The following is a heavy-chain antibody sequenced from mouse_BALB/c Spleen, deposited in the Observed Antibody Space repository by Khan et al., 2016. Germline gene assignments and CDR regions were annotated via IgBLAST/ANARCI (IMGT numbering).Heavy chain of an antibody. Sequence: QVQLKESGPGLVAPSQSLSITCTVSGFSLTTSGVHWIRQPPGKGLDWLGVIWAGGSTDYNSALMSRLTITKDNSQHQVFLKMNSLQTDDTALYXSARDDQDYDAWFASWGQGTLVTVSA. CDR2: IWAGGST. CDR1: GFSLTTSG. CDR3: ARDDQDYDAWFAS. J-gene: IGHJ3*01. D-gene: IGHD2-4*01. V-gene: IGHV2-9*02.